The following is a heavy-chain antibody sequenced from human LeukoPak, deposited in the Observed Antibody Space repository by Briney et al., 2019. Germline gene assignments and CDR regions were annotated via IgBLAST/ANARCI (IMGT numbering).Heavy chain of an antibody. D-gene: IGHD1-26*01. V-gene: IGHV3-43*02. CDR1: GFTFDDYA. CDR2: INENGDIA. J-gene: IGHJ4*02. CDR3: AKARWEPNFDY. Sequence: GGSLRLSCAASGFTFDDYAMHWVRQGPGKSLEWVSLINENGDIAYYGDSVRGRFTVSRDNGKDSLYLQMNSLTNEDTALYYCAKARWEPNFDYWGQGTLVTVSS.